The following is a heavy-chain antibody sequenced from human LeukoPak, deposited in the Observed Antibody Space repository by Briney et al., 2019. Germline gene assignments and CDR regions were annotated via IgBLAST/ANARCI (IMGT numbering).Heavy chain of an antibody. D-gene: IGHD3-10*01. CDR2: ISYDGSNK. Sequence: PGGSLRLSCAASGFTFSSYAMHWVRQAPGKGLEWVAVISYDGSNKYYADSVKGRFTISRDNSKNTLYLQMNSLRAEDTAVYYCARDGGGGWFGELFGWFDPWGQGTLVTVSS. V-gene: IGHV3-30*04. CDR1: GFTFSSYA. CDR3: ARDGGGGWFGELFGWFDP. J-gene: IGHJ5*02.